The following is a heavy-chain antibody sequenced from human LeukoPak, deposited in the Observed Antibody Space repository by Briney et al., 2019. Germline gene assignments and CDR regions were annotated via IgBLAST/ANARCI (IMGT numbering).Heavy chain of an antibody. Sequence: GGSLRLSCAASGFTFSSYAMSWVRQAPGKGLEWVSTISGSGGSTYYADSVKGRFTISRDNSKNTLYLQMNSLRAEDTAVYYCAKGSRGWYDENYFDYRGQGTLVPVSS. CDR3: AKGSRGWYDENYFDY. CDR2: ISGSGGST. V-gene: IGHV3-23*01. CDR1: GFTFSSYA. D-gene: IGHD6-19*01. J-gene: IGHJ4*02.